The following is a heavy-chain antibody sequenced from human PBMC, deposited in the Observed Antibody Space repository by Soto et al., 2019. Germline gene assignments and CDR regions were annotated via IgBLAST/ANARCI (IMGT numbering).Heavy chain of an antibody. Sequence: GGSLRLSCAASGFTFDDYAMHWVRQAPGKGLEWVSGISWNSGSIGYADSVKGRFTISRDNAKNSLYLQMNSLRAEDTALYYCAKAMRSIAADDTDAFDIWGQGTMVTVSS. D-gene: IGHD6-13*01. J-gene: IGHJ3*02. CDR1: GFTFDDYA. CDR2: ISWNSGSI. V-gene: IGHV3-9*01. CDR3: AKAMRSIAADDTDAFDI.